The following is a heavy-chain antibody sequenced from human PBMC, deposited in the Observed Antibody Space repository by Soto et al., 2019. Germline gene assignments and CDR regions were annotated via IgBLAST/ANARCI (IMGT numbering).Heavy chain of an antibody. CDR3: AREGGGSYYSGAFDI. D-gene: IGHD1-26*01. CDR1: GGTFSSYA. CDR2: IIPIFGTA. J-gene: IGHJ3*02. V-gene: IGHV1-69*13. Sequence: GASVKVSWKASGGTFSSYAISWGRQAPGQGLEWMGGIIPIFGTANYAQKFQGRVTITADESTSTAYMELSSLRSEDTAVYYCAREGGGSYYSGAFDIWGQGTMVTVSS.